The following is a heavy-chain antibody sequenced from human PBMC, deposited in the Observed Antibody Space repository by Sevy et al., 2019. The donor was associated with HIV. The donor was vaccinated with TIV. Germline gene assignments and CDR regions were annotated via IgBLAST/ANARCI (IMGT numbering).Heavy chain of an antibody. CDR1: GGSFSGYY. Sequence: SETLSLTCAVYGGSFSGYYWSWIRQPPGKGLEWLGEINHSGSTNYNPSLKSRVTISVDTSKNQFSLKLSSVTAADTAVYYCARHSSAPSCSHAFDIWGQGTMVTVSS. J-gene: IGHJ3*02. CDR2: INHSGST. D-gene: IGHD2-2*01. V-gene: IGHV4-34*01. CDR3: ARHSSAPSCSHAFDI.